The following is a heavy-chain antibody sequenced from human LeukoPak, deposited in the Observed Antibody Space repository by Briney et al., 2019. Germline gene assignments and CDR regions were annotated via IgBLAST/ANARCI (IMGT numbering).Heavy chain of an antibody. V-gene: IGHV5-51*01. J-gene: IGHJ4*02. CDR2: IYPGDSDT. D-gene: IGHD2-2*02. CDR3: AIGGDSSTSCYRCFDY. Sequence: GESLKISCKGSGYRFTSYWIGWVRRMPGKVLEWIGIIYPGDSDTRYSPSFQGQVTISADKSITTAYLQWSSLKASDTATYYCAIGGDSSTSCYRCFDYWGQGTLVTVSS. CDR1: GYRFTSYW.